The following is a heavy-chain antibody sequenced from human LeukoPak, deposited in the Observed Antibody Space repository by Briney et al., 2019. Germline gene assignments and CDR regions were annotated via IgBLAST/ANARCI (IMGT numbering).Heavy chain of an antibody. CDR3: AKQLSSNAN. J-gene: IGHJ4*02. CDR1: GFTFSAYS. V-gene: IGHV3-7*01. D-gene: IGHD5-18*01. CDR2: TNQDGSEK. Sequence: PGGSLRLSCAASGFTFSAYSMNWVRQAPGKGLEWVANTNQDGSEKYYADSVKGRFTISRDNAKNPLYLQMNGLRAEDTAVYYCAKQLSSNANWGQGTLVTVSS.